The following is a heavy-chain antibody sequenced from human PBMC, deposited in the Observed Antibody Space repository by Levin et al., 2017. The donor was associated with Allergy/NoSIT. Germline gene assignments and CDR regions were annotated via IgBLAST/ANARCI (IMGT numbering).Heavy chain of an antibody. J-gene: IGHJ4*02. Sequence: GESLKISCAASGFTFSSYGMHWVRQAPGKGLEWVAVISYDGSNKYYADSVKGRFTISRDNSKNTLYLQMNSLRAEDTAVYYCAKGRDYDFWSAPYVDWGQGTLVTVSS. V-gene: IGHV3-30*18. CDR2: ISYDGSNK. CDR1: GFTFSSYG. D-gene: IGHD3-3*01. CDR3: AKGRDYDFWSAPYVD.